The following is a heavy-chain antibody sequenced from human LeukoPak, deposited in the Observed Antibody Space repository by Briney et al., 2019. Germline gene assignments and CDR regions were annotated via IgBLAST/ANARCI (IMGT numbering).Heavy chain of an antibody. Sequence: ASVKVSCKASGYTFTSYYMRWVRQAPGQGLEWMGRINPNSGGTNYAQKFQGRVTMTRDTSISTAYMELSRLRSDDTAVYYCARDSNVLLWFGESDNWFDPWGQGTLVTVSS. J-gene: IGHJ5*02. V-gene: IGHV1-2*06. CDR1: GYTFTSYY. CDR2: INPNSGGT. D-gene: IGHD3-10*01. CDR3: ARDSNVLLWFGESDNWFDP.